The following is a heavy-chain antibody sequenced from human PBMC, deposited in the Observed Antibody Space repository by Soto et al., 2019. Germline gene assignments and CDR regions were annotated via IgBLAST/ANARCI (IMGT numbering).Heavy chain of an antibody. D-gene: IGHD2-2*01. Sequence: GGSLRLSCAASGFTFSSYGMHWVRQAPGKGLEWVAVIWYDGSNKYYADSVKGRFTISRDNSKNTLYLQMNSLRAEDTAVYYCARVGDVVVPAAAADYFDYWGQGTLVTVSS. V-gene: IGHV3-33*01. CDR2: IWYDGSNK. CDR3: ARVGDVVVPAAAADYFDY. CDR1: GFTFSSYG. J-gene: IGHJ4*02.